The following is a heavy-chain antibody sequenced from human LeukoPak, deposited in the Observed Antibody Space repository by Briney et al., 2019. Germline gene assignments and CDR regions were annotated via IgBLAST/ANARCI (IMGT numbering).Heavy chain of an antibody. J-gene: IGHJ5*02. CDR3: ANTVAGWDHDS. Sequence: GGSLRLSCEASGFIFSNYDMRWVRQTRGKGLEWVSYISASRRYINYADSVKGRFTISRDNAKNALYLQMNSLRAEDTGIYFCANTVAGWDHDSWGQGTLVTVSS. CDR1: GFIFSNYD. CDR2: ISASRRYI. D-gene: IGHD6-19*01. V-gene: IGHV3-21*06.